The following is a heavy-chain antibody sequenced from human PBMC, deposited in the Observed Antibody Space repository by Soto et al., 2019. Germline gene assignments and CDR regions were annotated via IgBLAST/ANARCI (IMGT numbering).Heavy chain of an antibody. V-gene: IGHV1-58*01. Sequence: SVKVSCKASGFTFTSSAVQWVRQARGQRLEWIGWIVADNGNTNYAQKFQGRVTMTTDTSTSTAYMELRSLRSDDTAVYYCARLFEAYYYDSSGYYYFLDYWGQGTLVTVSS. CDR3: ARLFEAYYYDSSGYYYFLDY. D-gene: IGHD3-22*01. J-gene: IGHJ4*02. CDR2: IVADNGNT. CDR1: GFTFTSSA.